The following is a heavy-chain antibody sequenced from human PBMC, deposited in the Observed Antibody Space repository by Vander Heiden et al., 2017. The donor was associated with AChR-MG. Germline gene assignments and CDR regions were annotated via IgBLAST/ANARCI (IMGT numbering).Heavy chain of an antibody. Sequence: VQLVESGGGLVQPGRSLRLPCTASGFTFGDYAMSWVRQAPGKGLEWVGFIRSKAYGGTTEYAASVKGRFTISRDDSKSIADLQMNSLKTEDTAVYYCTAPPGAVAAPWYFDYWGQGTLVTVSS. J-gene: IGHJ4*02. CDR2: IRSKAYGGTT. D-gene: IGHD6-19*01. CDR1: GFTFGDYA. CDR3: TAPPGAVAAPWYFDY. V-gene: IGHV3-49*04.